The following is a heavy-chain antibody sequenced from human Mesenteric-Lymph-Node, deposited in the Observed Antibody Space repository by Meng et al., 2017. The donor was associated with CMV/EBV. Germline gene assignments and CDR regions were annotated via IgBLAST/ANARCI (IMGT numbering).Heavy chain of an antibody. V-gene: IGHV3-48*04. Sequence: GESLKISCAASGFTFSSYSMNWVRQAPGRGLDWVSYISISGSTIYYADSVKGRFTISRDNAKNSLYLQMNSLRAEDTAVYYCARGEDFWSGYFSYNWFDPWGQGTLVTVSS. CDR2: ISISGSTI. J-gene: IGHJ5*02. CDR3: ARGEDFWSGYFSYNWFDP. D-gene: IGHD3-3*01. CDR1: GFTFSSYS.